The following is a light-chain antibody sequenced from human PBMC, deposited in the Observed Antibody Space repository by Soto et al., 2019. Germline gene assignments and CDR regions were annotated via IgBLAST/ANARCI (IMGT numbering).Light chain of an antibody. CDR1: SSDIGAYNY. J-gene: IGLJ1*01. CDR3: FSHRSGDSHV. Sequence: QSVLTQPASVSGSPGQPITISCTGTSSDIGAYNYVSWYQQYPGKAPKLMIYGVTNRPSGVSNRFSGSKTGNTASLTISGLQAEDEADYYCFSHRSGDSHVFGTGTKVTVL. CDR2: GVT. V-gene: IGLV2-14*01.